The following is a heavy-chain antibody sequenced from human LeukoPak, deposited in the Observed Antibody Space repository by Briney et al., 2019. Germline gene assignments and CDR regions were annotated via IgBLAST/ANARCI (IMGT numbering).Heavy chain of an antibody. CDR3: AREALGGGGNSNYFDY. D-gene: IGHD4-23*01. Sequence: GRSLRLSCAASGFTFSSYAMQWVRQAPGKGLEWVAVISYDGSNKYYADSVKGRFTISRDNSKNTLYLQMNSLRAEDTAVYYCAREALGGGGNSNYFDYWGQGTLVTVSS. CDR1: GFTFSSYA. CDR2: ISYDGSNK. V-gene: IGHV3-30-3*01. J-gene: IGHJ4*02.